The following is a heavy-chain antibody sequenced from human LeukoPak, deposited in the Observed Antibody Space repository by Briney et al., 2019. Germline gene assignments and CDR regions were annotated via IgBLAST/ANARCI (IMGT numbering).Heavy chain of an antibody. CDR3: ARARSPYSSRGHAFDI. CDR2: VYTSGST. CDR1: GGSIRSGSYY. Sequence: SQTLSLTCTVSGGSIRSGSYYWSWIRQAAGKGLEWIGRVYTSGSTNYNPSLKSRVTMSVDTSKNKFSLKLSSVTAADTAVYYCARARSPYSSRGHAFDIWGQGTMVTVSS. V-gene: IGHV4-61*02. D-gene: IGHD6-13*01. J-gene: IGHJ3*02.